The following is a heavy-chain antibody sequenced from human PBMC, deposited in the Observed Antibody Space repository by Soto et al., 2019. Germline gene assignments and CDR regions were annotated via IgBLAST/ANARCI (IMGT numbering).Heavy chain of an antibody. V-gene: IGHV3-20*01. CDR1: GFTFGDCG. Sequence: GGSLRLSCVASGFTFGDCGMSWVLQAPGKGLEWVSGINWNGGSTDYADSVKGRFTISRDNAKNSLYLQMNSLRAEDTALYHCARYKRSGSHIYGMEVWGQGTTVSV. CDR2: INWNGGST. J-gene: IGHJ6*02. CDR3: ARYKRSGSHIYGMEV. D-gene: IGHD1-26*01.